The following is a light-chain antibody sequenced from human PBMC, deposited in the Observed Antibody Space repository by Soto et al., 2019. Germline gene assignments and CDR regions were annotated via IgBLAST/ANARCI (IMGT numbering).Light chain of an antibody. CDR1: SSNIGTGYD. Sequence: QAVVTQTPSVSGAPGQRVTISCTGSSSNIGTGYDVHWYQQLPGTAPKLLIYGNSNRPSGVPDRFSGSKSGTSASLAITGLQAEDEADYYCQSYDSNLSVVFGGGTKVTVL. J-gene: IGLJ2*01. CDR2: GNS. CDR3: QSYDSNLSVV. V-gene: IGLV1-40*01.